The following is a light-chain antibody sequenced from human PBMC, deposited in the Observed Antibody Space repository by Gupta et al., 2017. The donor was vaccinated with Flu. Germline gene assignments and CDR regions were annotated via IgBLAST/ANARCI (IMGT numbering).Light chain of an antibody. CDR3: AAWDDSLNGRV. CDR1: SSNIGSNT. Sequence: GTPGQRVTISCSGSSSNIGSNTVNWYQQLPGTAPKLLIYSNNQRPSGVPDRFSGSKSGTSASLAISGLQSEDEADYYCAAWDDSLNGRVFGGGTKLTVL. J-gene: IGLJ3*02. V-gene: IGLV1-44*01. CDR2: SNN.